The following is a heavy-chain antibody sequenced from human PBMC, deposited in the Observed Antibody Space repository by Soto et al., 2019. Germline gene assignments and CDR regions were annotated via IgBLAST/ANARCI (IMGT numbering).Heavy chain of an antibody. CDR3: ASLRWETEKNYFDP. CDR1: GGSISSADHY. J-gene: IGHJ5*02. Sequence: SETLSLTCSVSGGSISSADHYWTWIRQPPGKGLEWMGYIYHSGNTHYNPSLKSRITISIDTSTNRFSLNLTSVTAADTAVYFCASLRWETEKNYFDPCGQGALVTVSS. CDR2: IYHSGNT. D-gene: IGHD4-17*01. V-gene: IGHV4-30-4*01.